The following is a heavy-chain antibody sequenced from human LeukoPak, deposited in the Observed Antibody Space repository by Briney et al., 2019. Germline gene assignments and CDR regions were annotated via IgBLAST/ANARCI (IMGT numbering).Heavy chain of an antibody. CDR2: ISSSYCTI. Sequence: SVPLSRPPSRLTLRDYYMSLLRQARGTGREGVSYISSSYCTIYYEDSLPVRFAISMDNAKNSLYLQMNSLRAEDTDVYDCASYGDYYYYYMDVWGKGTTVTVSS. V-gene: IGHV3-11*01. CDR1: RLTLRDYY. CDR3: ASYGDYYYYYMDV. D-gene: IGHD4-17*01. J-gene: IGHJ6*03.